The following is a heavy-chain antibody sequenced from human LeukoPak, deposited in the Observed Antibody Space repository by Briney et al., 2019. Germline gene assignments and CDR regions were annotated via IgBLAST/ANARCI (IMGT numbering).Heavy chain of an antibody. Sequence: GGSLRLSCAASGFIFSTYWMHWVRQAPGKGLVWVSCINSDASTTRYADSVKGRFTISRDNAKNSLYLQMYSLRAEDTAVYYCAKVEGASKASVYWGQGALVTVSS. CDR1: GFIFSTYW. V-gene: IGHV3-74*01. CDR3: AKVEGASKASVY. J-gene: IGHJ4*02. D-gene: IGHD1-1*01. CDR2: INSDASTT.